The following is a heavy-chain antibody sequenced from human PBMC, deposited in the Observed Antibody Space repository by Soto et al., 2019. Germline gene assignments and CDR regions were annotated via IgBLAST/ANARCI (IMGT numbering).Heavy chain of an antibody. CDR1: GGSFSGYY. CDR3: ARAPFVRFFDY. Sequence: LSLTCAVYGGSFSGYYWSWIRQPPGKGLEWIGEINHSGSTNYNPSLKSRVTISVDTSKNQFSLKLSSVTAADTAVYYCARAPFVRFFDYWGQGTLVTVSS. J-gene: IGHJ4*02. CDR2: INHSGST. V-gene: IGHV4-34*01. D-gene: IGHD3-10*01.